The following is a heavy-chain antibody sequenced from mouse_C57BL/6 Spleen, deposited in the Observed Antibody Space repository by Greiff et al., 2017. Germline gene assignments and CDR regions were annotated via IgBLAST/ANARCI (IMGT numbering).Heavy chain of an antibody. Sequence: VKLVESGPGLVQPSQSLSITCTVSGFSLTSYGVHWVRQSPGKGLEWLGVIWSGGSTDYNAAFISRLSISKDNSKSQVFFKMNSLQADDTAIYYCARKKGDDDYEGFAYWGQGTLVTVSA. J-gene: IGHJ3*01. CDR3: ARKKGDDDYEGFAY. D-gene: IGHD2-4*01. V-gene: IGHV2-2*01. CDR2: IWSGGST. CDR1: GFSLTSYG.